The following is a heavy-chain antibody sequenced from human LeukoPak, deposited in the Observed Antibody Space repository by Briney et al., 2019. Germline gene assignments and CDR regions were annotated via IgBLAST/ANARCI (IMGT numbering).Heavy chain of an antibody. CDR3: ARDESYAFDI. V-gene: IGHV3-48*02. J-gene: IGHJ3*02. CDR1: GFTFSTNS. Sequence: PGGSLRLSCAASGFTFSTNSINWVRQAPGKGLEWVSYINSIGGTISYADSVKGRFTISRDSVKNLLYLQMNSLRDEDTPVYYCARDESYAFDIWGQGTVVTVSS. CDR2: INSIGGTI.